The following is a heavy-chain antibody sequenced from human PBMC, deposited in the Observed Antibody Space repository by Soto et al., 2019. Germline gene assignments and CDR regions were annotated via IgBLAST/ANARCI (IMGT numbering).Heavy chain of an antibody. D-gene: IGHD2-15*01. Sequence: NPSETLSLTCAVSGYSISSGYYWGWIRQPPGKGLEWIGSIYHSGSTYYNPSLKSRVTISVDTSKNQFSLKLSSVTAADTAVYYCARDPRDQDIWVNWFDPWGQGTLVTVSS. V-gene: IGHV4-38-2*02. CDR1: GYSISSGYY. CDR3: ARDPRDQDIWVNWFDP. J-gene: IGHJ5*02. CDR2: IYHSGST.